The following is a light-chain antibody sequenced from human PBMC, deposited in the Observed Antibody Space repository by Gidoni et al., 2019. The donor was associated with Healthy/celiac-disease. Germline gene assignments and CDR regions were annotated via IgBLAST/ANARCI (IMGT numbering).Light chain of an antibody. J-gene: IGLJ7*01. CDR2: RNN. V-gene: IGLV1-47*01. CDR3: AAWDDSLSGAV. Sequence: QSVLTQPPSASGTPGQGVTISSSGSSSNIGSNYVYWYQQRPGTAPKLLIYRNNQRPSGVPDRFSGSKSGTSASLAISGLRSEDEADYYCAAWDDSLSGAVFGGGTQLTVL. CDR1: SSNIGSNY.